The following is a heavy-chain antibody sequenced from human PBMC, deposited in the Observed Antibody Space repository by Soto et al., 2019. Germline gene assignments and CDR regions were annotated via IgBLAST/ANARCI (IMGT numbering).Heavy chain of an antibody. V-gene: IGHV1-69*13. CDR1: GGTFSSYA. CDR3: ARSLEEITIFGVVIPQNYYYYYGMDV. J-gene: IGHJ6*02. Sequence: SVKVSCKASGGTFSSYAISWVRQAPGQGLEWMGGIILIFGTANYAQKIQGRVTINADESTSTAYIELSSLRSEDTAVYYCARSLEEITIFGVVIPQNYYYYYGMDVWGQGTTVTVSS. D-gene: IGHD3-3*01. CDR2: IILIFGTA.